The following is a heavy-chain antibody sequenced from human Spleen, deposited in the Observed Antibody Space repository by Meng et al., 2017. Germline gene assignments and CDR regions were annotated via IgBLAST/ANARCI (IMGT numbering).Heavy chain of an antibody. Sequence: SETLSLTCAVYGGSFSGYYWNWIRQPPGKGLEWIGEINHSGSTNHNPSLKSRVTISVDTSKNQFSLKLSSVTAADTAVYYCASTAAASIKRFDYWGQGTLVTVSS. D-gene: IGHD6-13*01. CDR2: INHSGST. CDR3: ASTAAASIKRFDY. J-gene: IGHJ4*02. V-gene: IGHV4-34*01. CDR1: GGSFSGYY.